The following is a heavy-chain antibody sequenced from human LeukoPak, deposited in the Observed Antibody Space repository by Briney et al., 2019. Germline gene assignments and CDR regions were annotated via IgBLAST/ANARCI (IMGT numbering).Heavy chain of an antibody. CDR2: IDYSGST. CDR3: ARVGDWNDLVY. V-gene: IGHV4-59*11. D-gene: IGHD1-1*01. J-gene: IGHJ4*02. Sequence: PSETLSLTCTVSGGSISSHYWSWIRQPPGKGLGWIGYIDYSGSTNYNPSLKSRVTMSLDTSKNQFSLKLSSVTAADTAVYYCARVGDWNDLVYWGQGTLVTVSS. CDR1: GGSISSHY.